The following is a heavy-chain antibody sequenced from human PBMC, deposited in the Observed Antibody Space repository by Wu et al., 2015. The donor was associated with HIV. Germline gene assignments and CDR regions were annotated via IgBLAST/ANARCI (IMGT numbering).Heavy chain of an antibody. J-gene: IGHJ5*02. D-gene: IGHD6-19*01. V-gene: IGHV1-2*02. CDR3: ARVLYTSGWYWFDP. CDR1: GYTFTGYY. CDR2: INPNSGGT. Sequence: QVQLVQSGAEVKKPGASVKVSCKASGYTFTGYYMHWVRQAPGQGLEWMGWINPNSGGTKYTQKFQGRVTITRDTSISTAYMELNRLNSDDTALYYCARVLYTSGWYWFDPWGQGTLVTVSS.